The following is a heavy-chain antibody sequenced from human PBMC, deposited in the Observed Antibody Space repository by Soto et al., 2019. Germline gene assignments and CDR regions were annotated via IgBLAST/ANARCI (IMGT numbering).Heavy chain of an antibody. CDR1: GDTFTIFA. D-gene: IGHD5-12*01. J-gene: IGHJ4*02. CDR3: ARDLGSGYDPGEY. CDR2: IIPTIGTT. Sequence: QVQLVQSGAEVKKPGSSVKVSCKASGDTFTIFAISWVRQAPGQGLEWMGGIIPTIGTTNYAQRFQGRITITGDEYTGTAYMELSSLKSEDTAVYYCARDLGSGYDPGEYWGQGTLVTVSS. V-gene: IGHV1-69*12.